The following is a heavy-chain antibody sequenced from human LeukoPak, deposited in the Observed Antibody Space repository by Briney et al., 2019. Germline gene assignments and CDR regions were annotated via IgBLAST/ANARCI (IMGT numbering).Heavy chain of an antibody. CDR2: ISGTGDTI. CDR3: AKYHTSGGAFDI. J-gene: IGHJ3*02. Sequence: PGGSLRLSRAASGFTPSSYAMTWVPQGPGKGLQWVSAISGTGDTIHYADSVKGRFTISRDNSKNTLYLQMNSLRAEDTAVYYCAKYHTSGGAFDIWGQGTMVTVSS. CDR1: GFTPSSYA. D-gene: IGHD3-16*01. V-gene: IGHV3-23*01.